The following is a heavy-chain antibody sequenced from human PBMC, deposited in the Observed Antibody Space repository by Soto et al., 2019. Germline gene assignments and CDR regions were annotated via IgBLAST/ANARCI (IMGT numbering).Heavy chain of an antibody. Sequence: QVQLQESGPGLVKPSQTLSLTCTVSGGSISSGDYYWSWIRQPPGKGLEWIGYIYYSGSTYYNPSLTSRVTISVDTSKNQFSLKLSSVTAADTAVYYCARDHVDTAMAASFLPEYWGQGTLVTVSS. CDR2: IYYSGST. CDR3: ARDHVDTAMAASFLPEY. D-gene: IGHD5-18*01. CDR1: GGSISSGDYY. V-gene: IGHV4-30-4*01. J-gene: IGHJ4*02.